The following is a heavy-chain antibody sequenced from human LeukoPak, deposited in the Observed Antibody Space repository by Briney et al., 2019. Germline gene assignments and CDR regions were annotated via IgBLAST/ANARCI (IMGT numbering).Heavy chain of an antibody. V-gene: IGHV3-23*01. Sequence: PGGSLRLSCAASGFTFSSYAMSWVRQAPGKGLEWVSAITGSGGDTFHADSVKGRFTISRDNSKNTLYLQMNGLRAEDTAVYYCAKGSSRQRPYYFDYWGQGTLVTVSS. J-gene: IGHJ4*02. CDR2: ITGSGGDT. CDR3: AKGSSRQRPYYFDY. D-gene: IGHD6-25*01. CDR1: GFTFSSYA.